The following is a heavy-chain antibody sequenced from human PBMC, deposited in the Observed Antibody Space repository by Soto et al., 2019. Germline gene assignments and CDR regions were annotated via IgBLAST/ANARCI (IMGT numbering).Heavy chain of an antibody. V-gene: IGHV1-18*01. CDR1: GYTFNFYG. D-gene: IGHD3-16*01. Sequence: GASVKVSCKASGYTFNFYGITWVRQAPGQGLEWMGWISGFNGNTNYAADLQGRVTMTTDTSTSTAYIELRGLRSDGTAVYYCARIGVSSGHESPDFDSWGRGTLVTVSS. J-gene: IGHJ4*02. CDR3: ARIGVSSGHESPDFDS. CDR2: ISGFNGNT.